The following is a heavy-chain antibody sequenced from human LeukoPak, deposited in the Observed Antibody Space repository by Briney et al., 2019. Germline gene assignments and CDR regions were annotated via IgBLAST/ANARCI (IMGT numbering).Heavy chain of an antibody. D-gene: IGHD3-9*01. CDR1: GFTFSSYA. CDR3: ARDRPHYDSLTGYPAD. Sequence: PGGSLRLSCAASGFTFSSYAMSWVRQAPGKGLEWVATITTTGGSTYYGDSVKGRFTISRDNSKNTLYLQMNSLRAEDTAVYYCARDRPHYDSLTGYPADWGQGTLVTVSS. J-gene: IGHJ4*02. V-gene: IGHV3-23*01. CDR2: ITTTGGST.